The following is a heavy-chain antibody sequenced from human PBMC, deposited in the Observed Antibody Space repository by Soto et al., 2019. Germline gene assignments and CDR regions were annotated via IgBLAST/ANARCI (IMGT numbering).Heavy chain of an antibody. CDR1: GFSLSTSGVG. CDR2: NYWDDDK. J-gene: IGHJ4*02. Sequence: QITLKESGPTLVKPTQTLTLTCTFSGFSLSTSGVGVGWIRQPPGKALEWLALNYWDDDKRYSPSLKSRLTITKDTSKDHVVLTMTNMDPVGTATYYCGQRNPSGSSFDYWGQGTLVTVSS. V-gene: IGHV2-5*02. CDR3: GQRNPSGSSFDY. D-gene: IGHD1-26*01.